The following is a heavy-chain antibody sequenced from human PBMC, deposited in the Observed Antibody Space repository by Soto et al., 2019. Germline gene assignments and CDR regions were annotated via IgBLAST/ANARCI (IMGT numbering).Heavy chain of an antibody. D-gene: IGHD3-22*01. CDR3: ARSMYYSDGSNYSPFDY. V-gene: IGHV4-39*07. Sequence: SETLSLTCTVSGGSISSSSYYWGWIRQPPGKGLEWIGRFYYSGSTYYNPSLKSRVTISVDASKNQFSLKLSSVTAADTAVYYCARSMYYSDGSNYSPFDYWGQGTLVTVSS. CDR1: GGSISSSSYY. J-gene: IGHJ4*02. CDR2: FYYSGST.